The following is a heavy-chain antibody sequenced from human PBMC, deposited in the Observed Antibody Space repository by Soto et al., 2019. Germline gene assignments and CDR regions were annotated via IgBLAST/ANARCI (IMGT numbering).Heavy chain of an antibody. J-gene: IGHJ4*02. CDR1: SCG. CDR3: AKDLGGYGYGFLDY. CDR2: ISYDGSNK. V-gene: IGHV3-30*18. D-gene: IGHD5-18*01. Sequence: SCGINFFRKAPDKGLEWVAVISYDGSNKYYADSVKGRFTISRDNSKNTLYLQMNSLRAEDTAVYYCAKDLGGYGYGFLDYWGQGTLVPVSS.